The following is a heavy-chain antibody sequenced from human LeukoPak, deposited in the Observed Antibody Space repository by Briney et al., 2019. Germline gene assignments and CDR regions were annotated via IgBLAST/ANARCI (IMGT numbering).Heavy chain of an antibody. D-gene: IGHD3-22*01. V-gene: IGHV3-21*01. CDR3: ASWAATYYYDSSGIPPDY. CDR1: GFTFSGYS. CDR2: ISSSSSYI. J-gene: IGHJ4*02. Sequence: GGSLRLSCAASGFTFSGYSMNWVRQAPGKGLEWVSSISSSSSYIYYANSVKGRFTISRDNAKNSLYLQMNSLRAEDTAVYYCASWAATYYYDSSGIPPDYWGQGTLVTVSS.